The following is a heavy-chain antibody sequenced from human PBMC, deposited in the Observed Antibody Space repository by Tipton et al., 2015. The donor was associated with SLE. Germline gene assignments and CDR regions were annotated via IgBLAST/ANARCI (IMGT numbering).Heavy chain of an antibody. D-gene: IGHD1-26*01. J-gene: IGHJ3*02. CDR1: GGTFSSYA. Sequence: QSGPEVKKPGSSVKVSCKASGGTFSSYAISWVRQAPGQGLEWMGGIIPIFGTANYAQKFQGRVTITADESTSTAYMELSSLRSEDTAVYYGARGALVGGYFDAFDIWGHGTMVTVSS. V-gene: IGHV1-69*01. CDR2: IIPIFGTA. CDR3: ARGALVGGYFDAFDI.